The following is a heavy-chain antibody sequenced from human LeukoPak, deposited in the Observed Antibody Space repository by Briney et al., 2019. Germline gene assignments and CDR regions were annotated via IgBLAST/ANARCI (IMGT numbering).Heavy chain of an antibody. Sequence: SVKVSCKTSGGTFNSYAISWVRQAPGQGLEWMGGITAIFRTTNYAQMFQGRVTITADESMSTVYMELSSLRSEDTAVYYCARHSGYHSTMYLDYWGQGTLVTVSS. CDR2: ITAIFRTT. CDR1: GGTFNSYA. J-gene: IGHJ4*02. V-gene: IGHV1-69*13. CDR3: ARHSGYHSTMYLDY. D-gene: IGHD3-22*01.